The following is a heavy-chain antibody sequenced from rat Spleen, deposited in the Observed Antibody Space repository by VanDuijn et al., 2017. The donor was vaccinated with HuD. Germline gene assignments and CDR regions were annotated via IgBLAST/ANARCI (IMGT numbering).Heavy chain of an antibody. J-gene: IGHJ2*01. CDR3: TTQGIIRIPLFDY. CDR2: ISTGGGNT. V-gene: IGHV5S11*01. CDR1: GFTFSNYY. D-gene: IGHD4-3*01. Sequence: EVQLVESGGGLVQPGRSMKLSCAASGFTFSNYYMAWVSQAPTKGLEWVASISTGGGNTYYRDSVKGRFTISRDNKKSTLSLQMDSMKSEETATYYCTTQGIIRIPLFDYWGQGVMVTVSS.